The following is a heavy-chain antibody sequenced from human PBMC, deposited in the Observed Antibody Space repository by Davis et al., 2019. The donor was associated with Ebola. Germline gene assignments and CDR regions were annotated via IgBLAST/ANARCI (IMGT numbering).Heavy chain of an antibody. J-gene: IGHJ6*02. D-gene: IGHD6-19*01. V-gene: IGHV3-11*01. Sequence: PGGSLRLSCAASGFTFSDYYMSWIRQAPGKGLEWVSYISSSGSTIYYADSVKGRFTISRDNAKNSLYLQMNSLRAEDTAVYYCARRIAVAGNYYYYYGMDVWGQGTTVTVSS. CDR2: ISSSGSTI. CDR1: GFTFSDYY. CDR3: ARRIAVAGNYYYYYGMDV.